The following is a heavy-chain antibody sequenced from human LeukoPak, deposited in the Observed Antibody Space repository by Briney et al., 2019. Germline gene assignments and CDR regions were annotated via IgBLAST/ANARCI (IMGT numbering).Heavy chain of an antibody. D-gene: IGHD4-17*01. CDR2: IVVGSGNT. V-gene: IGHV1-58*01. J-gene: IGHJ3*02. CDR1: GFTFISSA. Sequence: SVKVSCKASGFTFISSAVQWVRQARGQRLEWIGWIVVGSGNTNYAQKFQERVTITRDMSTSTAYMELSSLRSEDTAVHYCAADSTGRDAFDIWGQGTMVTVSS. CDR3: AADSTGRDAFDI.